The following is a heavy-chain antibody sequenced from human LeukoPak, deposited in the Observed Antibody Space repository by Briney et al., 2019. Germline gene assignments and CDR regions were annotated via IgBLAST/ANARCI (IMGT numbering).Heavy chain of an antibody. J-gene: IGHJ3*02. CDR1: SGSVSSYS. CDR3: ARHGGETIVAMSFHAFDI. CDR2: MSYSGST. V-gene: IGHV4-59*08. Sequence: PSETLSLTCTVSSGSVSSYSWSWIRQSPGKGLEWIGSMSYSGSTSYNPSLQSRVTMSVDTSKNHFSLRLSSVTAADTAVYYCARHGGETIVAMSFHAFDIWGPGTMATVSS. D-gene: IGHD5-12*01.